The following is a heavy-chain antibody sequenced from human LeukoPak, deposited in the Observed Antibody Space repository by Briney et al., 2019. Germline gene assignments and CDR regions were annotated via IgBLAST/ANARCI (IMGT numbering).Heavy chain of an antibody. CDR1: GFTFGSDS. D-gene: IGHD4-23*01. V-gene: IGHV3-21*01. CDR2: ISSSSSYI. J-gene: IGHJ4*02. CDR3: ASYGGKGY. Sequence: GGSLRPSCAASGFTFGSDSMSCVRQAPGKGLEWVSSISSSSSYIYYADSVKGRFTISRDNAKNSLYLQMNSLRAEDTAVYYCASYGGKGYWGQGTLVTVSS.